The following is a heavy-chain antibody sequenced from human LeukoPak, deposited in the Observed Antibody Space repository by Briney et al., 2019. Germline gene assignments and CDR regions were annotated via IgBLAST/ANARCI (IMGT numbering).Heavy chain of an antibody. CDR3: ASRKKGMATAGFDY. CDR1: GYSSTNYW. CDR2: IYPGDSGT. Sequence: GESLKISCKGSGYSSTNYWIGWVRQMPGKGLEWMGIIYPGDSGTRYSPSFQGQVTISAEKSISTAYLQWSSLKASDTALYYCASRKKGMATAGFDYWGQGTLVTVSS. V-gene: IGHV5-51*01. D-gene: IGHD5-24*01. J-gene: IGHJ4*02.